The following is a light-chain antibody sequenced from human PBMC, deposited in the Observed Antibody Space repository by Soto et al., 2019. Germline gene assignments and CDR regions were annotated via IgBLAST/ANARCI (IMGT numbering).Light chain of an antibody. CDR2: SAS. V-gene: IGKV1-27*01. Sequence: DIQLTQSPSSLSASVGDRVTITCRLSQGISSYLNWYRQKPGKVPKLLIYSASNLQSGVPSRFSGSGSGTEFTLTISSLQSEDFAVYYCQQYNNWPPITFGQGTRLEIK. J-gene: IGKJ5*01. CDR1: QGISSY. CDR3: QQYNNWPPIT.